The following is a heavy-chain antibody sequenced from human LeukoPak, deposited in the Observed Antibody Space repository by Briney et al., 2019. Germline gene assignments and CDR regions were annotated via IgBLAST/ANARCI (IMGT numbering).Heavy chain of an antibody. CDR1: GFTFDDYA. Sequence: TGRSLRLSCAASGFTFDDYAMRWVRQAPGKCLEWVSGISWNSGGIGYADSVKGRFTISRDNAKNSLYLQMNSLRAEDTALYYCAKAELLDYFDYWGQGTLVTVSS. CDR2: ISWNSGGI. V-gene: IGHV3-9*01. J-gene: IGHJ4*02. CDR3: AKAELLDYFDY. D-gene: IGHD1-26*01.